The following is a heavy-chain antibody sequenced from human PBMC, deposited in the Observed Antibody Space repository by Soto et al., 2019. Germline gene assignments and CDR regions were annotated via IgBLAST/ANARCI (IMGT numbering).Heavy chain of an antibody. CDR2: INSGGTGI. V-gene: IGHV3-74*01. J-gene: IGHJ4*02. Sequence: EVQLVESGGGLVQPGGSLRLACAASGFSFSDYWMHWVRQSPGKGLLWVARINSGGTGISYADSVKGRFTISRDNAKNTLYLQMNSLRADDTAVYYCWSSPLDYWGQGTLVTVSS. CDR1: GFSFSDYW. CDR3: WSSPLDY.